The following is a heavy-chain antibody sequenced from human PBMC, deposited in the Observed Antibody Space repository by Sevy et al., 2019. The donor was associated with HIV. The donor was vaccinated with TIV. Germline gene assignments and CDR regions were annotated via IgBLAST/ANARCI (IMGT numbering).Heavy chain of an antibody. CDR2: ISYAGDSK. D-gene: IGHD2-15*01. CDR3: AKAHADCSGGTCYTAHYYYDMDV. Sequence: GGSLRLSCAASGFAFSDYAMHWVRQAPGKGLEWVAAISYAGDSKYFADSVKGRFTVSKDNSKNTQYLGMNSLRAEDTAVYYCAKAHADCSGGTCYTAHYYYDMDVWGRGATVTVSS. CDR1: GFAFSDYA. J-gene: IGHJ6*02. V-gene: IGHV3-30*18.